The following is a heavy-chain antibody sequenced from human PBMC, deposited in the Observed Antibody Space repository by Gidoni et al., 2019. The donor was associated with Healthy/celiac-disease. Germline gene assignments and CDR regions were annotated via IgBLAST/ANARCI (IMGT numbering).Heavy chain of an antibody. CDR2: INHRGST. D-gene: IGHD4-17*01. CDR3: ARRTTVTTHWYFDL. Sequence: QVQLQQWGAVLLKPSETLSLTCAVYGGSFSGYYWSWIRQHPGKGLEWIGEINHRGSTNYNPSLKSRGTISVDTSKNQFSLMLSSVTAADTAVYYCARRTTVTTHWYFDLWGRGTLVTVSS. CDR1: GGSFSGYY. V-gene: IGHV4-34*01. J-gene: IGHJ2*01.